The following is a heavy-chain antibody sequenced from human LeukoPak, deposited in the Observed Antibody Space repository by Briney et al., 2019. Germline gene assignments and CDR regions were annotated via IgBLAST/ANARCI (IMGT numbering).Heavy chain of an antibody. CDR2: MSHSGYP. D-gene: IGHD3-10*01. J-gene: IGHJ6*03. Sequence: SETLSLTCVVYGGAFSGYSWTWIRQPPGKGLEWIGEMSHSGYPNYNPSLKSRVAISVDTSKNQFSLNLTSVTAADTAVYYCARHRYYYRSGSYYGAPYYMDVWGKGTTVTISS. CDR3: ARHRYYYRSGSYYGAPYYMDV. CDR1: GGAFSGYS. V-gene: IGHV4-34*01.